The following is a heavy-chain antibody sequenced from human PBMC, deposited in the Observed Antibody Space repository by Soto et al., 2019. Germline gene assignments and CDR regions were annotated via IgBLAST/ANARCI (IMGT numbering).Heavy chain of an antibody. V-gene: IGHV1-18*01. CDR2: ISAYNGNT. J-gene: IGHJ4*02. CDR1: GYTFTSYG. D-gene: IGHD2-2*01. Sequence: ASVKVSCKASGYTFTSYGISWVRQAPGQGLEWMGWISAYNGNTNYAQKLQGRVTMTTDTSTSTAYMELRSLRSDDTAVYYCARDLTTQGIVVVPAPIDYWGQGTLVTVSS. CDR3: ARDLTTQGIVVVPAPIDY.